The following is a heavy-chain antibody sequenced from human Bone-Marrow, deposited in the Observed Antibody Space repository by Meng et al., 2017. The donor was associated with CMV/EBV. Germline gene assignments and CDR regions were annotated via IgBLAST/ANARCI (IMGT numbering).Heavy chain of an antibody. Sequence: KASGYNVTGYYVHWVRQARGQGLEWIGMVKPSGGNTNYAEKYKDRVTMTRDTSTSTVYMELSSLRSEDTAVYYCAGEVRVAARPLDYWGQGTLVTVSS. CDR3: AGEVRVAARPLDY. CDR1: GYNVTGYY. V-gene: IGHV1-46*01. D-gene: IGHD6-6*01. J-gene: IGHJ4*02. CDR2: VKPSGGNT.